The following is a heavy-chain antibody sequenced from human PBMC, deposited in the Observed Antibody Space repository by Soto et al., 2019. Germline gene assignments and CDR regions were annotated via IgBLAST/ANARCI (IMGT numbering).Heavy chain of an antibody. J-gene: IGHJ5*02. Sequence: GGSLRLSCAASGFTFSKFAMTWARQGPGKGLEWVSAIDSTGAGTYYVDSVKGRFTVSRDNAKNTLYLQMNSLRAEDTAVYYCAKDPYYAPWFDPWGQGNLVTVSS. CDR3: AKDPYYAPWFDP. D-gene: IGHD3-3*01. CDR1: GFTFSKFA. V-gene: IGHV3-23*01. CDR2: IDSTGAGT.